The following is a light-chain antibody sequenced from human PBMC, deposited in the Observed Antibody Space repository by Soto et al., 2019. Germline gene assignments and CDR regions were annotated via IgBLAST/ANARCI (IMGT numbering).Light chain of an antibody. Sequence: EIVLTQSPGTLSLSPGERATLSCRASQSVDNNYLSWYQQRPGQAPRLLIYGSSYRATGIPDRFSGSGSGTDFSLTISRLEPEDFAVYYCQLRSTFGQGTRLEIK. V-gene: IGKV3D-20*02. CDR3: QLRST. CDR2: GSS. CDR1: QSVDNNY. J-gene: IGKJ5*01.